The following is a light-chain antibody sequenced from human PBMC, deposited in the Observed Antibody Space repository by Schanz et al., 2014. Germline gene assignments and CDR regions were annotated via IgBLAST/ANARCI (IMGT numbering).Light chain of an antibody. CDR3: QQHGRT. CDR1: QTVLSNF. CDR2: DAS. Sequence: VVLTQSPGTLSLSPGERATLFCRASQTVLSNFLAWYQHKPGQAPRLLIYDASNRATGFPARFSGSGSGTEFTLTISSLQSEDFAVYYCQQHGRTFGQGTRLEIK. V-gene: IGKV3-20*01. J-gene: IGKJ5*01.